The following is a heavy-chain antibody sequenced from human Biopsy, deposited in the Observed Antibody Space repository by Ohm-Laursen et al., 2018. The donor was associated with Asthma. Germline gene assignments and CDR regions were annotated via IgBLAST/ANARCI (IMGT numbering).Heavy chain of an antibody. V-gene: IGHV3-30*03. CDR3: ARDGPELPTELDY. D-gene: IGHD1-14*01. CDR1: GFTFSNYG. Sequence: SLRLSCAASGFTFSNYGMHWVRQAPGKGLEWAAVISFDGSNKDFADSVKGRFTISRDNAKNSLYLQMNSLRAEDTAVYYCARDGPELPTELDYWGPGTLVTVSS. CDR2: ISFDGSNK. J-gene: IGHJ4*02.